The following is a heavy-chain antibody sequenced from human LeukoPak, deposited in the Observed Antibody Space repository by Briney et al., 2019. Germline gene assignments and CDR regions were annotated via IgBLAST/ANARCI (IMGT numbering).Heavy chain of an antibody. Sequence: SETLSLTCTVSGYSISSGYYWGWIRQPPGKGLEWIGSIYHSGNTNSNPSLKSRVTMSVDTSKNQFSLKLSSLTAADTAMYYCARREPHGDCGGKIRYYYYMDVWGKGTTITISS. CDR3: ARREPHGDCGGKIRYYYYMDV. D-gene: IGHD4-23*01. CDR1: GYSISSGYY. J-gene: IGHJ6*03. V-gene: IGHV4-38-2*02. CDR2: IYHSGNT.